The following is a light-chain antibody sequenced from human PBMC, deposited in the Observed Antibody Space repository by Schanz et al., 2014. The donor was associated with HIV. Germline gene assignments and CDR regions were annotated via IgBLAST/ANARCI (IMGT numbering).Light chain of an antibody. CDR1: RNDVGTYNL. CDR3: SSLTSSSPLYV. CDR2: DVT. Sequence: QSALTQPASVSGSPGQSITISCTGTRNDVGTYNLVSWYQQHPGKAPKLMIYDVTNRPSGVSNRFSGSKSGNTASLAISGLQAEDEADYYCSSLTSSSPLYVFGTGTKLTV. J-gene: IGLJ1*01. V-gene: IGLV2-14*02.